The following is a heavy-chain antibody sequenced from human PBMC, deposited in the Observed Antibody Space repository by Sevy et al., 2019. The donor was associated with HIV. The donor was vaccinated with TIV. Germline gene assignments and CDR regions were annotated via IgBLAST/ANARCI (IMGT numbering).Heavy chain of an antibody. V-gene: IGHV1-2*06. CDR1: GYTFTDYY. D-gene: IGHD2-2*01. CDR2: INPKRGGT. CDR3: ARYCSSTSCYAPPFDY. Sequence: ASVKVSCKASGYTFTDYYMHWVRQAPGQGLEWMGRINPKRGGTNYAQKFQGRVTMTRDTSISTAYMELGRLRSDDTAVYYCARYCSSTSCYAPPFDYWGQGTLVTVSS. J-gene: IGHJ4*02.